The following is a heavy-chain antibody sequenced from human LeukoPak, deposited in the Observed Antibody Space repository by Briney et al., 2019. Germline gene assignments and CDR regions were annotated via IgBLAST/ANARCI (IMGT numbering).Heavy chain of an antibody. J-gene: IGHJ5*01. CDR1: GFTFSSYW. V-gene: IGHV3-7*01. CDR2: IKQDGSEK. D-gene: IGHD5-12*01. CDR3: ARHLVEGYTRKWFDS. Sequence: GGSLRLSCAASGFTFSSYWMSWVRQAPGKGLEGVANIKQDGSEKYYVDSVKGRFTISRDNAKNSLSLQMNSLRAEDTAVYYCARHLVEGYTRKWFDSWGQGTLVTVSS.